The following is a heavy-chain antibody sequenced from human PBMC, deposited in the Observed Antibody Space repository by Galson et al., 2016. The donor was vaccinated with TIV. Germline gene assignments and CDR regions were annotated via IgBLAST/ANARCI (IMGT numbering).Heavy chain of an antibody. V-gene: IGHV3-7*01. J-gene: IGHJ4*02. Sequence: SLRLSCAASGFTFSRHWMSWVRQTPGKGLEWVAKMKEDGSERYYVDSVKGRFTISRDNARNSLFLQISSLRVEDTGIYYCARDTHYAFDYWGRGTLVTVSS. CDR2: MKEDGSER. CDR1: GFTFSRHW. D-gene: IGHD3-16*01. CDR3: ARDTHYAFDY.